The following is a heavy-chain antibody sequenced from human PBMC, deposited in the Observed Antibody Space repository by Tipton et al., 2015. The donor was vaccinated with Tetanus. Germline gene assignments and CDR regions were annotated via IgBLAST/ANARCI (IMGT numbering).Heavy chain of an antibody. CDR1: GFTFSSYA. V-gene: IGHV3-30*04. CDR2: ISYDGSNK. Sequence: SLRLSCAASGFTFSSYAMHWVRQAPGKGLEWVAVISYDGSNKYYADSVKGRFIISRDNSKNTLYLQMNSLRAEDTAVYYCARGGNTAMGYYYYYGMDVWGQGPTVTVSS. J-gene: IGHJ6*02. D-gene: IGHD5-18*01. CDR3: ARGGNTAMGYYYYYGMDV.